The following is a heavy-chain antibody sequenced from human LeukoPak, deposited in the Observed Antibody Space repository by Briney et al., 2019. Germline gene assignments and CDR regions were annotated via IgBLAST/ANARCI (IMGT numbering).Heavy chain of an antibody. CDR3: ASGPSITMARGVIITQFDY. V-gene: IGHV1-18*01. CDR1: GYTFTSYG. CDR2: ISAYNGNT. D-gene: IGHD3-10*01. Sequence: ASVKVSCKASGYTFTSYGISWVRQAPGQGLEWMGWISAYNGNTNYAQKLQGRVTMTTDTSTSTAYMELRSLRSDDTAVYYCASGPSITMARGVIITQFDYWGQGTLVTVSS. J-gene: IGHJ4*02.